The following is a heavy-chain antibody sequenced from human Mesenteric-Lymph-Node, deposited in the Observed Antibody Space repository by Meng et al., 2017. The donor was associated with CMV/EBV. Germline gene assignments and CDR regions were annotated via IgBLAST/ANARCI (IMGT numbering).Heavy chain of an antibody. V-gene: IGHV3-23*01. CDR3: AKDSSSTGYYFDY. Sequence: LTGAASGFTFSSYAMSWVRQAPGKGLEWVSAISGSGGSTYYADSVTGRFTISRDNSKNTLYLQMNSLRAEDTAVYYCAKDSSSTGYYFDYWGQGTLVTVSS. D-gene: IGHD6-6*01. CDR2: ISGSGGST. J-gene: IGHJ4*02. CDR1: GFTFSSYA.